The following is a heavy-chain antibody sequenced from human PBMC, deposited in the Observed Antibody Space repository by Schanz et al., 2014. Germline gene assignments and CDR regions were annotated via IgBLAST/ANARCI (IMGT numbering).Heavy chain of an antibody. CDR3: ARSRRGAVASDAFDI. V-gene: IGHV1-46*03. CDR2: INPSGDST. Sequence: QVQLVQSGAEVKKPGASVKVSCKASGYTFTRYFMHWVRQAPGQGLEWMGIINPSGDSTSYPQKFQGGVTMTRDTSTSTVYMELSSLRSEDTAMYYCARSRRGAVASDAFDIWGQGTMVTVSS. J-gene: IGHJ3*02. CDR1: GYTFTRYF. D-gene: IGHD6-19*01.